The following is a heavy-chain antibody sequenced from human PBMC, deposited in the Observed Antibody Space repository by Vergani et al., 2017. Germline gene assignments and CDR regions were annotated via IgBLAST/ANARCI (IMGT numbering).Heavy chain of an antibody. CDR1: GFSFRNAW. Sequence: EVQLVESGGGIVKPGGSLRLSCVASGFSFRNAWMNWVRRTPGKGLEWVGRIKSTFDRGTTDYAAAVKGRFTISRDDSKNTLFLQMNGLKTEDIGVYYCTTDPRYWGDGSCDWLRDHHYYGMDVWGQGTTVTVSS. CDR3: TTDPRYWGDGSCDWLRDHHYYGMDV. D-gene: IGHD2-21*02. J-gene: IGHJ6*02. CDR2: IKSTFDRGTT. V-gene: IGHV3-15*07.